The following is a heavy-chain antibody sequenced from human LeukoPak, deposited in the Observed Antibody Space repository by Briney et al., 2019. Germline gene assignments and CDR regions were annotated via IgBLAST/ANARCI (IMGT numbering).Heavy chain of an antibody. V-gene: IGHV3-11*04. CDR2: ISSSGSTI. CDR3: ARVLRQWLANWFDP. CDR1: GFTFSDYY. Sequence: GGSLRLSCAASGFTFSDYYMSWIRQAPGKGLEWVPYISSSGSTIYYADSVKGRFTISRDNAKNSLYLQMNSLRAEDTAVYYCARVLRQWLANWFDPWGQGTLVTVSS. J-gene: IGHJ5*02. D-gene: IGHD6-19*01.